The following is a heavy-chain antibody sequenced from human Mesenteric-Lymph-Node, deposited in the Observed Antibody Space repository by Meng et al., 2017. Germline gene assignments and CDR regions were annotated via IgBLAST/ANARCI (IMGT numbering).Heavy chain of an antibody. Sequence: GGSLRLSCAASGFTFSSYAMHWVRQAPGKGLEWVAVISYDGSNKYYADSVKGRFTISRDNSKNTLYLQMNSLRAEDTAVYYCARDQWQQWLITKDYYYYYGMDVWGQGTTVTVSS. V-gene: IGHV3-30*07. J-gene: IGHJ6*02. CDR3: ARDQWQQWLITKDYYYYYGMDV. D-gene: IGHD6-19*01. CDR2: ISYDGSNK. CDR1: GFTFSSYA.